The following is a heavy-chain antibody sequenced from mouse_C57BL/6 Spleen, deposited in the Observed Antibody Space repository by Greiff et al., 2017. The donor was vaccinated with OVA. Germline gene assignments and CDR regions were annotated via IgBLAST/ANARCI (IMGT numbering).Heavy chain of an antibody. D-gene: IGHD3-1*01. Sequence: DVQLVESGGGLVKPGGSLKLSCAASGFTFSDYGMHWVRQAPEKGLEWVAYISSGSSTIYYADTVKGRFTISRDNAKNTLFLQMTSLRSEDTAMYYCARALSGFDYWGQGTTLTVSS. V-gene: IGHV5-17*01. CDR2: ISSGSSTI. CDR1: GFTFSDYG. CDR3: ARALSGFDY. J-gene: IGHJ2*01.